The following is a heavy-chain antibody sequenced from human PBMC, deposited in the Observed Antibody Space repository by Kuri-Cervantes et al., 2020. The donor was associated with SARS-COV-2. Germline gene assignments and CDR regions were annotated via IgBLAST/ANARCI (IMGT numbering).Heavy chain of an antibody. J-gene: IGHJ5*02. CDR2: IIPVFTTP. V-gene: IGHV1-69*05. D-gene: IGHD3-22*01. CDR3: ARDRVTPSSWTHYYDSSGYDP. Sequence: SVKVSCKASGGTFNNYAISWVRQAPGQGLEWMGGIIPVFTTPTYAQKFHGRVTMTTDTSTSTAYMELRSLRSDDTAVYYCARDRVTPSSWTHYYDSSGYDPWGQGTLVTVSS. CDR1: GGTFNNYA.